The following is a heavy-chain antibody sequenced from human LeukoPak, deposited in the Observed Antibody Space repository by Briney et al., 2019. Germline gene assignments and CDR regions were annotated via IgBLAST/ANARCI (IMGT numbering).Heavy chain of an antibody. Sequence: GGSLRLSCAASGFTFSSYGMHWVRQAPGKGLEWVAFIRYDGSNKYYADSVKGRFTISRDNSKNTLYLQMNSLRAEDTAVYYCAREHYYDSSGYYFYWGQGTLVTVSS. D-gene: IGHD3-22*01. CDR2: IRYDGSNK. V-gene: IGHV3-30*02. CDR3: AREHYYDSSGYYFY. CDR1: GFTFSSYG. J-gene: IGHJ4*02.